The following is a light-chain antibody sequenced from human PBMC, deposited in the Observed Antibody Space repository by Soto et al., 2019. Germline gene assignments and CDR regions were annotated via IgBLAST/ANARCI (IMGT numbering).Light chain of an antibody. J-gene: IGKJ1*01. V-gene: IGKV1-39*01. CDR1: QSINRF. Sequence: DIQLTQSPSSLSASVGDRVSITCRAGQSINRFLNWYQQKPGKAPKLLIYGASSLQTGVPSRFSGSGSGTDFTLTISSLQPEDFATYYCQQSYSSPRTFGQGTKVEIK. CDR2: GAS. CDR3: QQSYSSPRT.